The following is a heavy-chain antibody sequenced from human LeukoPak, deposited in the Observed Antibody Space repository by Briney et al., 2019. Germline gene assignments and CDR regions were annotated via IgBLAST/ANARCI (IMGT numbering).Heavy chain of an antibody. CDR3: ANSLYFYYRSGLPESDSFDR. Sequence: SETLSLTCTVSGGSISSGAYWGWVRQPPGKGLEWIATIYRTGSTYYNPSLESRVTISMDTSKNQFSLRLTSVLAADPAVYYCANSLYFYYRSGLPESDSFDRWGQGTLVTVSS. V-gene: IGHV4-38-2*02. J-gene: IGHJ3*01. CDR2: IYRTGST. CDR1: GGSISSGAY. D-gene: IGHD3-22*01.